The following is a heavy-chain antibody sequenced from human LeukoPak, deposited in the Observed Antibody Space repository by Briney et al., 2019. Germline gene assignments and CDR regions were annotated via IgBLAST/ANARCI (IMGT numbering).Heavy chain of an antibody. J-gene: IGHJ1*01. Sequence: GRSLRLSCAASGFTFSSYAMHWVRQAPGEGLEWVAVISYDGSNKYYADSVKGRFTISRDNSKNTLYLQMNSLRAEDTAVYYCARPPAGRRYYGSGSPEYFQHWGQGTLVTVSS. CDR3: ARPPAGRRYYGSGSPEYFQH. CDR1: GFTFSSYA. V-gene: IGHV3-30-3*01. D-gene: IGHD3-10*01. CDR2: ISYDGSNK.